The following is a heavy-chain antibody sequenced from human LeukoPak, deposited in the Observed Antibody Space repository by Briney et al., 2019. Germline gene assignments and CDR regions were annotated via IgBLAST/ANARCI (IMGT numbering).Heavy chain of an antibody. Sequence: GGSLRLSCAASGFTFGSYWMSWVRQAPGKGLEWVANIKQDGSEKYYVDSVKGRFTISRDNAKNSLYLQMNSLRAEDTAVYYCARVQYSSSWSGVDWYFDLWGRGTLVTVSS. V-gene: IGHV3-7*01. CDR2: IKQDGSEK. CDR1: GFTFGSYW. D-gene: IGHD6-13*01. CDR3: ARVQYSSSWSGVDWYFDL. J-gene: IGHJ2*01.